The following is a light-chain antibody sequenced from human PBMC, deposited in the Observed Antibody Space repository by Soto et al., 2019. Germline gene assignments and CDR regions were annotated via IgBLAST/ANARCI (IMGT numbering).Light chain of an antibody. CDR3: QQANSFTLT. J-gene: IGKJ4*01. CDR2: AAS. Sequence: DIQMAQSPSSVSASVGDIVTITCAASQGISSWLAWYQKKPGKDPKILIYAASSLQSGVPSRFSGSGSGTDFNLTISRLQTEDFATYDCQQANSFTLTFGGGTKFDIK. V-gene: IGKV1-12*01. CDR1: QGISSW.